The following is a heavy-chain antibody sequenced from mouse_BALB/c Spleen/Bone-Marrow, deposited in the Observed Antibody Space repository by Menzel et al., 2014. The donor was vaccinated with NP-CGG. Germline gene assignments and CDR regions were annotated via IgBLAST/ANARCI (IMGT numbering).Heavy chain of an antibody. CDR2: INPSSGYT. J-gene: IGHJ4*01. CDR3: ARYRAFYAMDY. CDR1: GYTFTSYT. V-gene: IGHV1-4*02. Sequence: VQLVESAAELARPGASVKMSCKASGYTFTSYTMHWVKQRPGQGLEWIGYINPSSGYTEYNQKFKDKTTLTADKSSSTAYMQLSSLTSEDSAVYYCARYRAFYAMDYWGQGTSVTVSS. D-gene: IGHD3-1*01.